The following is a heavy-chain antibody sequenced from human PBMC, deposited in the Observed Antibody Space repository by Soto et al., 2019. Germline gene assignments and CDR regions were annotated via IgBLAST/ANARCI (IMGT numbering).Heavy chain of an antibody. Sequence: QVQLVESGGGVVQPGRSLRLSCAASGFTFSSYAMHWVRQAPGKGLEWVAVISSDGSNKYYADSVKGRFTISRDNSKNTLFLQMNSLRPEDTAVYYCAGGYYFGDYWGQGTLVTVSS. CDR1: GFTFSSYA. CDR2: ISSDGSNK. V-gene: IGHV3-30*04. CDR3: AGGYYFGDY. D-gene: IGHD1-26*01. J-gene: IGHJ4*02.